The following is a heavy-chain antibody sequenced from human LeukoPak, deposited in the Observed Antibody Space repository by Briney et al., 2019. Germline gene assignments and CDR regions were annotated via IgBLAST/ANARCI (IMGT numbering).Heavy chain of an antibody. CDR2: ISGGGGST. CDR3: AKALDYDAPSFDY. Sequence: RLSXAASGFTFSRYGMSWVRQAPGKGLEWVSGISGGGGSTYYADSVKGRFTISRDNSKNTLYLQMNSLRAEDTAVYYCAKALDYDAPSFDYWGQGTLVTVSS. CDR1: GFTFSRYG. J-gene: IGHJ4*02. V-gene: IGHV3-23*01. D-gene: IGHD4-17*01.